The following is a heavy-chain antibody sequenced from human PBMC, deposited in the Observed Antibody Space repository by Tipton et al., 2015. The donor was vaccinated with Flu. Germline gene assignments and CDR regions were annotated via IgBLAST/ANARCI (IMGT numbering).Heavy chain of an antibody. Sequence: TLSLTCTVSDYSISSGYYWGWIRQPPGKGLEWIGCISHSGRTYYNPSLRSRVTISLDTAKNQFSQRLTSVTAADTAVYYCARSTYYYGSGSSDYWGQGTQVTVSS. CDR3: ARSTYYYGSGSSDY. J-gene: IGHJ4*02. D-gene: IGHD3-10*01. V-gene: IGHV4-38-2*02. CDR2: ISHSGRT. CDR1: DYSISSGYY.